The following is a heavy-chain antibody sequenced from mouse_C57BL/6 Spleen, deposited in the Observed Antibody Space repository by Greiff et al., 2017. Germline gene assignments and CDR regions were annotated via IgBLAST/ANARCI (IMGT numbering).Heavy chain of an antibody. J-gene: IGHJ3*01. V-gene: IGHV1-52*01. CDR3: ASDPLGRAWFAY. CDR2: IDPSDSET. CDR1: GYTFTSYW. D-gene: IGHD4-1*01. Sequence: QQSCKASGYTFTSYWMHWVKQRPIQGLEWIGNIDPSDSETHYNQKFKDKATLTVDKSSSTAYMQLSSLTSEDSAVYYCASDPLGRAWFAYWGQGTLVTVSA.